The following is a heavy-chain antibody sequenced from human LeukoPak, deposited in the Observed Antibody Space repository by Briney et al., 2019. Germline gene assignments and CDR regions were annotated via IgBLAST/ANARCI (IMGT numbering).Heavy chain of an antibody. CDR3: AREDEQQLVNDY. Sequence: GGSLRLSCAASGFTFSDYYMSWIRLAPGKGLEWVSYISSSGSTIYYADSVKGRFTISRDNAKNSLYLQMNSLRAEDTAVYYCAREDEQQLVNDYWGQGTLITVSS. J-gene: IGHJ4*02. CDR2: ISSSGSTI. V-gene: IGHV3-11*04. CDR1: GFTFSDYY. D-gene: IGHD6-13*01.